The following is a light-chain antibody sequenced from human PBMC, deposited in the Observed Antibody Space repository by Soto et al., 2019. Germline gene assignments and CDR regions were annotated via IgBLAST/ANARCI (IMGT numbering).Light chain of an antibody. CDR2: EVS. V-gene: IGLV2-14*01. J-gene: IGLJ1*01. CDR1: SSDVGLYDY. Sequence: QSVLTQPASVTGSPGQSITISCTGTSSDVGLYDYVSWYQQYPGKVPKLIIYEVSNRPSGISDRFSGSKSGNTASLTISRLQSEDEADYYCCSYTSRDTYVFGTGTKVTVL. CDR3: CSYTSRDTYV.